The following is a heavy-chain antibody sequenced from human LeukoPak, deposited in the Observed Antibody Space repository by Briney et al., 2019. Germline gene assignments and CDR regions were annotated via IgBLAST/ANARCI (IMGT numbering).Heavy chain of an antibody. D-gene: IGHD6-19*01. Sequence: GASVKVSCKASGYTVTGYFIHWGRQAPGPGLRWRGWMSPNSGGTNYPQNFQGRVTMTRDTSISTVYMELTSLTSDDTAVYYRARTQVMAGTLFFDYWGQGTLVTVSS. V-gene: IGHV1-2*02. CDR2: MSPNSGGT. CDR3: ARTQVMAGTLFFDY. CDR1: GYTVTGYF. J-gene: IGHJ4*02.